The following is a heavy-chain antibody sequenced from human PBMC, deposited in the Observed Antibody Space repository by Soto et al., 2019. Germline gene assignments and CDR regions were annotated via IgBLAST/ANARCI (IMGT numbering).Heavy chain of an antibody. CDR2: TYYRSKWYN. CDR3: ARTFRDIVVVVAATDWFDP. V-gene: IGHV6-1*01. J-gene: IGHJ5*02. Sequence: SQTLSLTCAISGDSVSSNSAAWNWIRQSPSRGLEWLGRTYYRSKWYNDYAVSVKSRITINPDTSKNQFSLQLNSVTPEDTAVYYCARTFRDIVVVVAATDWFDPWGQGTMVTVYS. CDR1: GDSVSSNSAA. D-gene: IGHD2-15*01.